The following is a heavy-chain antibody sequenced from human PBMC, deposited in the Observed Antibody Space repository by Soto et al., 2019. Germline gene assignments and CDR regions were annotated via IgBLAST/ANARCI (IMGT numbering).Heavy chain of an antibody. J-gene: IGHJ5*02. Sequence: SQTLSLTCAISGDSVSSNSAAWNWIRQSPSRGLEWLGRTYYRSKWYNDYAVSVKSRITINPDTSKNQFSLQLNSVTPEDTAVYYCARGLCGGSCYRYNRFDPWGQGTLVTVSS. CDR3: ARGLCGGSCYRYNRFDP. V-gene: IGHV6-1*01. CDR2: TYYRSKWYN. D-gene: IGHD2-15*01. CDR1: GDSVSSNSAA.